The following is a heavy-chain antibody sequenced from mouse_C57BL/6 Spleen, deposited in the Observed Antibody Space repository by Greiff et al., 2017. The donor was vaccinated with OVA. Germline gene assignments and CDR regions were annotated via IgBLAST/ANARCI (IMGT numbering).Heavy chain of an antibody. CDR1: GFTFSSYG. J-gene: IGHJ1*03. CDR2: ISSGGSYT. Sequence: EVMLVESGGDLVKPGGSLKLSCAASGFTFSSYGMSWVRQTPDKRLAWVATISSGGSYTYYPDSVKGRFTLSRDNAKNTLYLQMSSLKSEDTAMDYCARRGWLLRSWYFDVWGTGTTGTVSS. V-gene: IGHV5-6*02. D-gene: IGHD2-3*01. CDR3: ARRGWLLRSWYFDV.